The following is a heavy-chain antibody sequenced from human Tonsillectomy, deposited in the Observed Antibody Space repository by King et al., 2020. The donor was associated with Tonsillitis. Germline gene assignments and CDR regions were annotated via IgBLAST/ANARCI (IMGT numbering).Heavy chain of an antibody. CDR3: AKDGGILGPRRPAGAFDI. D-gene: IGHD2-21*01. J-gene: IGHJ3*02. CDR2: ISYDENNK. CDR1: RFTFSNFG. V-gene: IGHV3-30*18. Sequence: VQLVESGGGVVQPGRSLRLSCAASRFTFSNFGMHWVRQAPGKGLEWVAVISYDENNKYYADSVKGRFTISRDNSKNTLYLQMNSLRAEDTAVYYCAKDGGILGPRRPAGAFDIWGQGTMVTVSS.